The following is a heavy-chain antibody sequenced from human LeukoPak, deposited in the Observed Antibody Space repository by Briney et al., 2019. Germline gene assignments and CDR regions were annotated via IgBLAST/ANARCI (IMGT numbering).Heavy chain of an antibody. CDR1: GFTFSNYA. J-gene: IGHJ4*02. CDR2: IKSKTDGGTT. Sequence: PGGSLRLSCAASGFTFSNYAMTWVRQAPGKGLEWVGRIKSKTDGGTTDYAAPVKGRFTISRDDSKNTLYLQMNSLKTEDTAVYYCTTDNYYDSSGYYPAFDYWGQGTLVTVSS. D-gene: IGHD3-22*01. CDR3: TTDNYYDSSGYYPAFDY. V-gene: IGHV3-15*01.